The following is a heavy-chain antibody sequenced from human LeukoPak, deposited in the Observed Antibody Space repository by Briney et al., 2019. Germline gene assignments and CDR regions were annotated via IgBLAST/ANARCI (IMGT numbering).Heavy chain of an antibody. J-gene: IGHJ6*02. CDR3: AKDLCSSTSCYIYYYYGMDV. V-gene: IGHV3-30*18. CDR2: ISYDGSNK. D-gene: IGHD2-2*01. CDR1: GFTFSSYG. Sequence: GGSLRLSCAASGFTFSSYGMHWVRQAPGKGLEWVAVISYDGSNKYYADSVKGRFTISRDNSKNTLYLQMNSLRAEGTAVYYCAKDLCSSTSCYIYYYYGMDVWGQGTTVTVSS.